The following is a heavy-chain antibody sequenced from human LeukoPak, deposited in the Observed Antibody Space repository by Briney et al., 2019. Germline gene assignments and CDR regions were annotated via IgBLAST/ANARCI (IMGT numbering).Heavy chain of an antibody. CDR3: AELGITMIGGV. CDR2: INSDGSST. CDR1: GFTFSSYW. D-gene: IGHD3-10*02. J-gene: IGHJ6*04. V-gene: IGHV3-74*01. Sequence: PGGSLRLSCAASGFTFSSYWMHWVRQAPRKGLVWVSRINSDGSSTSYADSVKGRFTISRDNAKNSLYLQMNSLRAEDTAVYYCAELGITMIGGVWGKGTTVTISS.